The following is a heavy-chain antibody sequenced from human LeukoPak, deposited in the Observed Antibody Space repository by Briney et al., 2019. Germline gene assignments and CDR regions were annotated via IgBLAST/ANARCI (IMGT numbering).Heavy chain of an antibody. D-gene: IGHD1-14*01. CDR2: INPSGGST. CDR1: GYTFTSYY. Sequence: ASVKVSCKASGYTFTSYYMHWVRQAPGQGLEWMGIINPSGGSTSYAQKFQGRVTMTRDTSTSTVYMELNSLRAEDTAVYYCARDHNGYFQHWGQGTLVTVSS. J-gene: IGHJ1*01. CDR3: ARDHNGYFQH. V-gene: IGHV1-46*01.